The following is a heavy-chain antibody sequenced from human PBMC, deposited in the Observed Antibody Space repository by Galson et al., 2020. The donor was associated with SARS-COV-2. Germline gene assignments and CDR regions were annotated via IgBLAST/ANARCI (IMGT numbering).Heavy chain of an antibody. V-gene: IGHV1-8*01. CDR1: GYTFTSYD. CDR3: ASGGYCSSTSCYKSPDYYYYYGMDV. D-gene: IGHD2-2*02. Sequence: ASVKVSCKASGYTFTSYDINWVRQATGQGLEWMGWMNPNSGNTGYAQKFQGRVTMTRNTSISTAYMELSSLRSEDTSVYYCASGGYCSSTSCYKSPDYYYYYGMDVWGPGTTVTVSS. J-gene: IGHJ6*02. CDR2: MNPNSGNT.